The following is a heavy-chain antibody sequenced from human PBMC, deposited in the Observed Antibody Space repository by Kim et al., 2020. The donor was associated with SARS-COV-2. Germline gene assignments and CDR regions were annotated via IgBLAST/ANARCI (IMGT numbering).Heavy chain of an antibody. Sequence: SETLSLTCAVYGGSFSGYYCSWIRQPPGKGREWIGEINHSGSTNYNPSLKSRVTISVDTSKHQFSLKLSSVTAADTAVYYCASAPLLWFGVSAGPFDYWGQGTLVTVSS. CDR3: ASAPLLWFGVSAGPFDY. CDR1: GGSFSGYY. D-gene: IGHD3-10*01. J-gene: IGHJ4*02. V-gene: IGHV4-34*01. CDR2: INHSGST.